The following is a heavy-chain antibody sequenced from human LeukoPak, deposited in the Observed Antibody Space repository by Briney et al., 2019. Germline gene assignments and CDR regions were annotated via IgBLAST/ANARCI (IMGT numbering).Heavy chain of an antibody. CDR3: AREILGGFNPGAY. CDR2: IHRSGSP. Sequence: SETLSLTCTVSLDSTTSNFWSWVRQPPGKGLEWIGEIHRSGSPNYNPSLQCRVTISIDRSRNQIVLELSSVTAADTAVYYCAREILGGFNPGAYWGQGTLVTVSS. J-gene: IGHJ4*02. CDR1: LDSTTSNF. D-gene: IGHD1-14*01. V-gene: IGHV4-4*02.